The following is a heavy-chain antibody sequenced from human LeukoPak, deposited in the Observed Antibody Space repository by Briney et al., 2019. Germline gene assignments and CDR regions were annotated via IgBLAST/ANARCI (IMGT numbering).Heavy chain of an antibody. V-gene: IGHV3-30-3*01. Sequence: GGSLRLSCAASGFTFSSYAMHWVRQAPGKGLEWVAVISYDGSNKYYADSVKGRFTISRDNSKNTLYLQMNSLRAEDTAVYYCAKDIGLVLRYFDWLSPGGGQGTLVTVSS. D-gene: IGHD3-9*01. CDR2: ISYDGSNK. J-gene: IGHJ4*02. CDR3: AKDIGLVLRYFDWLSPG. CDR1: GFTFSSYA.